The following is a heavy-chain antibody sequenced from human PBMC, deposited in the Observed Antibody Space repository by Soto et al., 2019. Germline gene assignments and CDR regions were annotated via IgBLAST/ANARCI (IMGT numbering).Heavy chain of an antibody. CDR2: IIPLFGTP. CDR3: ARRRDTITHHRTPCEY. V-gene: IGHV1-69*01. CDR1: GGTFNNFA. Sequence: QVQLVQSGAEVKNPGSSVKISCTASGGTFNNFAFSWVRQAPGHGLEWMGGIIPLFGTPKYAQRSQGRFTITADDSTGTIYLELSGLRPDDKAIYYCARRRDTITHHRTPCEYWGQGTPVTVSS. J-gene: IGHJ4*02. D-gene: IGHD5-18*01.